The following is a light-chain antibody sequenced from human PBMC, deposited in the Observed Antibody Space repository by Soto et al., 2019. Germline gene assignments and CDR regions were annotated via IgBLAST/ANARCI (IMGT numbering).Light chain of an antibody. J-gene: IGKJ1*01. CDR1: QSVSSSY. Sequence: EIVLTQSPGTLSLSPWERATLSCRASQSVSSSYLAWYQQKPGQAPRLLIYGASSRATGIPDRFSGSGSGTDVTLTISRLEPEDFAVFYCQQYGSSAWTFGQGTKVDI. CDR2: GAS. CDR3: QQYGSSAWT. V-gene: IGKV3-20*01.